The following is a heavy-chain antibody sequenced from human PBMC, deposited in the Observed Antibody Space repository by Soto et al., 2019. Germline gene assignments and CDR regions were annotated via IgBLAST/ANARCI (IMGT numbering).Heavy chain of an antibody. CDR3: ARNYQPYFDSSGYSYYHFDY. CDR2: IKQDGSEK. V-gene: IGHV3-7*03. CDR1: GFTFSSYW. J-gene: IGHJ4*02. D-gene: IGHD3-22*01. Sequence: GGSLRLSCVASGFTFSSYWMSWVRQAPGKGLEWVANIKQDGSEKYYVDSVKGRFTISRDNAKNSLYLQMNSLRAEDTAVYFCARNYQPYFDSSGYSYYHFDYWGQGTLVTVSS.